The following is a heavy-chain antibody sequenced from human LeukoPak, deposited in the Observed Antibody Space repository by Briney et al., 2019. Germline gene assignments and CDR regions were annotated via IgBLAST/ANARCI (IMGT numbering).Heavy chain of an antibody. CDR3: AKDVWNDYGDPVFDS. Sequence: GGSLTLSCAGSGFTFADYTMHWVRQAPGKGLQWLSLVTSDGGLTFLADSLEGRFTISRDNSRTSLFLQMSSLRTEDTALYFCAKDVWNDYGDPVFDSWGQGTLVTVSS. D-gene: IGHD4-17*01. V-gene: IGHV3-43*01. J-gene: IGHJ4*02. CDR1: GFTFADYT. CDR2: VTSDGGLT.